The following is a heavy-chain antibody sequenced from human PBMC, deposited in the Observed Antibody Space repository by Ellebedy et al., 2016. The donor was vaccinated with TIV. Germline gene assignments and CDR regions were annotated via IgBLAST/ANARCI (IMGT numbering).Heavy chain of an antibody. CDR1: GGSISSYY. V-gene: IGHV4-59*08. CDR3: ARTFSPTSPLGY. Sequence: SETLSLXCTVSGGSISSYYWSWIRQPPGKGLEWIGYIYYSGSTNYNPSLKSRVTISVDTSKNQFSLKLSSVTAADTAVYYCARTFSPTSPLGYWGQGTLVTVSS. D-gene: IGHD7-27*01. CDR2: IYYSGST. J-gene: IGHJ4*02.